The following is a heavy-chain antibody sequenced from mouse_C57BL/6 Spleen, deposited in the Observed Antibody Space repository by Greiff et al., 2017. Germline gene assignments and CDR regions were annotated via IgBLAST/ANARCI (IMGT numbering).Heavy chain of an antibody. V-gene: IGHV1-72*01. CDR2: IDPNRGGT. CDR1: GYTFTSYW. J-gene: IGHJ4*01. Sequence: QVQLQQPGAELVKPGASVKLSCKASGYTFTSYWMHWVKQRPGRGLEWIGRIDPNRGGTKYNEKFKSKATLTVDKPSSTAYMQLSSLTSEDSAVYYCARGGYGYYEDYYAMDYWGQGTSVTVSS. D-gene: IGHD2-3*01. CDR3: ARGGYGYYEDYYAMDY.